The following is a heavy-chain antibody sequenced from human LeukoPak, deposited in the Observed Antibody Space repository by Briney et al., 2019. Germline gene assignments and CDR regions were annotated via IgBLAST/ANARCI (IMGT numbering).Heavy chain of an antibody. J-gene: IGHJ4*02. V-gene: IGHV1-69*10. Sequence: ASVKVSCKASGGTFSSSSLSWVRQAPGQGLEWMGGIIPIFAIVKYAQKFQGRVTITADKSTSTAYMELSSLRSEDTAVYYCARDIVATFYFDYWGQGTLVTV. CDR2: IIPIFAIV. CDR3: ARDIVATFYFDY. CDR1: GGTFSSSS. D-gene: IGHD5-12*01.